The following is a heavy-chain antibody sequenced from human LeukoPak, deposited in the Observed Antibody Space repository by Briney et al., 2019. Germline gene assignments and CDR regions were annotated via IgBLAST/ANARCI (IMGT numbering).Heavy chain of an antibody. V-gene: IGHV3-30*02. CDR2: IRYDGSNK. CDR1: GFTFSSYG. Sequence: GGSLRLSCAASGFTFSSYGMHWVRQAPGKGLEWVAFIRYDGSNKYYADSVKGRFTISRDNSKNTLYLQMNSLRAEDTAVYYCAKVKYYYGSGSQYYFDYWGQGTLVTVSS. CDR3: AKVKYYYGSGSQYYFDY. J-gene: IGHJ4*02. D-gene: IGHD3-10*01.